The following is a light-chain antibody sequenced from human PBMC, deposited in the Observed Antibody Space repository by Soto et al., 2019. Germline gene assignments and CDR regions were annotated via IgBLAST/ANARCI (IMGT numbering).Light chain of an antibody. J-gene: IGLJ1*01. CDR3: TSYAGGNNV. V-gene: IGLV2-8*01. CDR2: EVN. Sequence: QSALTQPPSASGSPGQSVTISFTGTSSDVGGYNYVSWYQQHPGKVPKLMVYEVNKRPSGVPDRFSGSTSGNTASLTVSGLQAEDVADYYCTSYAGGNNVFGTGTKLTVL. CDR1: SSDVGGYNY.